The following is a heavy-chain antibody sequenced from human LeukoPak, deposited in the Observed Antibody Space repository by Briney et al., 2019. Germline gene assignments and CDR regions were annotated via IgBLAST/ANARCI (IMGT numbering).Heavy chain of an antibody. Sequence: PSETLSLTCTVSGGSISNYYWSWIRQPPGKGLEWIGYIYYSGSTNYNPSLKSRVTMSVDTSKNQFSLKLSSVTAADTAVYYCARGGAARLHFQNWGQGTLVTVSS. CDR3: ARGGAARLHFQN. CDR1: GGSISNYY. D-gene: IGHD6-6*01. J-gene: IGHJ1*01. CDR2: IYYSGST. V-gene: IGHV4-59*01.